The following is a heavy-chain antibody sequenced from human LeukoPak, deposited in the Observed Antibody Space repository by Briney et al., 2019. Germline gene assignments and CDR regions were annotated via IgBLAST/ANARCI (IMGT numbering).Heavy chain of an antibody. Sequence: PSETLSLTCTVSGGSISSYYWSWIRQPPGKGLEWIGYIYYSGSTNYNPSLKSRVTISVDTSKNQFSLKLSSVTAADTAVYYCARDLSSGWVPRWFDPWGQGTLVTVSS. J-gene: IGHJ5*02. CDR3: ARDLSSGWVPRWFDP. CDR1: GGSISSYY. CDR2: IYYSGST. V-gene: IGHV4-59*01. D-gene: IGHD6-19*01.